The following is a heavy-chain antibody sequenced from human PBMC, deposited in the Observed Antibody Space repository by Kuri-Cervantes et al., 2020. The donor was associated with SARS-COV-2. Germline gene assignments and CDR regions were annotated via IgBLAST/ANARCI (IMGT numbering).Heavy chain of an antibody. CDR1: GYSFISYW. CDR2: IYPGDSDT. D-gene: IGHD2-15*01. J-gene: IGHJ4*02. CDR3: ARPGYCSGGSCYSLYY. V-gene: IGHV5-51*01. Sequence: GGSLRLSCKGSGYSFISYWIGWVRQMPGKGLEWMGIIYPGDSDTRYSPSFQGQVTISADKSISTAYLQWSSLKASDTAMYYCARPGYCSGGSCYSLYYWGQGTLVTVSS.